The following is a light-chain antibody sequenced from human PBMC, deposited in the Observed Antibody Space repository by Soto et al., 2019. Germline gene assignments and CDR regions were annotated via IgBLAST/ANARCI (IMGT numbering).Light chain of an antibody. V-gene: IGKV3-20*01. Sequence: IVLTQSPGTLSLSPGERATLSCRTSQSVSSSYLAWYQQKPGQAPRLLIYGASNRATGIPDRFSGSGSGTDFTLTISRLEPEDFAVYYCQQYDNSPWAFGQGTKVEIK. J-gene: IGKJ1*01. CDR3: QQYDNSPWA. CDR2: GAS. CDR1: QSVSSSY.